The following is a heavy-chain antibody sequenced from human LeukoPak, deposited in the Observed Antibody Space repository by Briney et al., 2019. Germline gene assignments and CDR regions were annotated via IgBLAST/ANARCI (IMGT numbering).Heavy chain of an antibody. J-gene: IGHJ4*02. CDR2: IIPIFGTA. CDR1: GGTFSSYA. D-gene: IGHD5-18*01. CDR3: ARGHFQYSYGYGDY. V-gene: IGHV1-69*05. Sequence: SVKVSCKASGGTFSSYAISWVRQAPGQGLEWMGGIIPIFGTANYAQKFQGRVTITTDESTSTAYMELSSLRSEDTAVYYCARGHFQYSYGYGDYWGQGTLVTVSS.